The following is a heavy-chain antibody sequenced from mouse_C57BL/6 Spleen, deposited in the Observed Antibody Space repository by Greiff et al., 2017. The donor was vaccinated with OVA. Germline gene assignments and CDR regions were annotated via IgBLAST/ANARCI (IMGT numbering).Heavy chain of an antibody. J-gene: IGHJ2*01. D-gene: IGHD1-1*01. V-gene: IGHV14-2*01. CDR1: GFNIKDYY. CDR2: IDPEDGET. CDR3: ARSGIRYYGSFYDFDY. Sequence: EVQLQQSGAELVKPGASVKLSCTASGFNIKDYYMHWVKQRPEQGLEWIGRIDPEDGETKYAPKFQGKATITAATSSNPASLQLSSLTSEDTTVYYCARSGIRYYGSFYDFDYWGQGTTLTVSS.